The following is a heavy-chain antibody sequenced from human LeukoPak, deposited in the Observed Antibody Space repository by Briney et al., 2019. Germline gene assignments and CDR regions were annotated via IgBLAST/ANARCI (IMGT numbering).Heavy chain of an antibody. V-gene: IGHV3-66*01. D-gene: IGHD4-17*01. CDR2: IYRGGPT. CDR1: GLTVSSNY. Sequence: GGSLRLSCAASGLTVSSNYMSWVRQAPGKGLEWVSVIYRGGPTYYADSVKGRFTISRDNSKNTLYLQMNSLRAEDMAVYYCARDSYVDSEAVRWFDPWGQGTLVTVSS. CDR3: ARDSYVDSEAVRWFDP. J-gene: IGHJ5*02.